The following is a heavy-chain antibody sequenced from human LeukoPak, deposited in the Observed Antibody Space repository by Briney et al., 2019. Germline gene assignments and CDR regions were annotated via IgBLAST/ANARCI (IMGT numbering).Heavy chain of an antibody. Sequence: SETLSLTCIVSGGAISSISSNNYHWGWIRQPPGKGLEWIGSIYYSGSTYYNPSLKSRVTISVDTSKNQFSLKLSSVTAADTALYYCAREMGVVTAHGIDVWGQGTTVTVSS. D-gene: IGHD4-23*01. CDR1: GGAISSISSNNYH. V-gene: IGHV4-39*02. CDR3: AREMGVVTAHGIDV. J-gene: IGHJ6*02. CDR2: IYYSGST.